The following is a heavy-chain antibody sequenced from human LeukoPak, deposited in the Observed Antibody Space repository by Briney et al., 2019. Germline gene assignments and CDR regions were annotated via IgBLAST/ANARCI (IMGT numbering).Heavy chain of an antibody. V-gene: IGHV4-34*01. D-gene: IGHD2-2*01. CDR1: GGSFSGYY. Sequence: PSETLSLTCAVYGGSFSGYYWSWIRQPPGKGLEWIGEINHSGSTNYNPSLKSRVTISVDTSKNQFSLKLSSVTAADTAVYYCARRATVVPAAYFDYWGQGTLLTVSS. J-gene: IGHJ4*02. CDR3: ARRATVVPAAYFDY. CDR2: INHSGST.